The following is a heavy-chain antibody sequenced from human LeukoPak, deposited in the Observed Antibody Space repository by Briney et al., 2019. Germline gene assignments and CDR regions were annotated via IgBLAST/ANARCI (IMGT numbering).Heavy chain of an antibody. J-gene: IGHJ6*02. CDR1: GGSISSYY. CDR3: ARALGYCSSTSCPVTRHYYYGMDV. Sequence: PSETLSLTCTVSGGSISSYYWSWIRQPPGKGLEWIGYIYYSGSTNYNPSLKSRVTISVDTSKNQFSLKLSSVTAADTAVYYCARALGYCSSTSCPVTRHYYYGMDVWGQGTTVTVSS. V-gene: IGHV4-59*01. D-gene: IGHD2-2*01. CDR2: IYYSGST.